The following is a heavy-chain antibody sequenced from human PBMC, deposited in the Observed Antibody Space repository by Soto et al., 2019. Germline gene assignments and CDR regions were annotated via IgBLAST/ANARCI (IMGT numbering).Heavy chain of an antibody. CDR1: GFTFGDYA. J-gene: IGHJ6*03. CDR2: IRSKAYGGTT. D-gene: IGHD3-10*01. CDR3: TRGGYGSGSYYTFHVSYYYYMDV. V-gene: IGHV3-49*03. Sequence: GGSLRLSCTASGFTFGDYAMSWFRQAPGKGLEWVGFIRSKAYGGTTEYAASVKGRFTISRDDSKSIAYLQMNSLKTEDTAVYYCTRGGYGSGSYYTFHVSYYYYMDVWGKGTTVTVSS.